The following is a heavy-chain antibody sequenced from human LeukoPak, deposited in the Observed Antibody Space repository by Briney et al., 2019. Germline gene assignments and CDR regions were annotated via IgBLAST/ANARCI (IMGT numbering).Heavy chain of an antibody. Sequence: ASVKVSCKASGGTFSSYAISWVRQAPGQGLEWMGGIIPIFGTANYAQKFQGRVTITADESTSTAYMELSSLRSEDTAVYYCARVGGEDLGYCSSTSCYLPFDPWGQGTLVTVSS. CDR3: ARVGGEDLGYCSSTSCYLPFDP. CDR1: GGTFSSYA. D-gene: IGHD2-2*01. J-gene: IGHJ5*02. V-gene: IGHV1-69*13. CDR2: IIPIFGTA.